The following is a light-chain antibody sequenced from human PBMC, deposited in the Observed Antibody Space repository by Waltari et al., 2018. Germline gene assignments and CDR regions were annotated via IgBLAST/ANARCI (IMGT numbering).Light chain of an antibody. CDR2: AAS. J-gene: IGKJ1*01. V-gene: IGKV3-20*01. CDR1: QSISSSY. CDR3: QQYGRSWT. Sequence: EIVLTQSPGTLSLSPGERVTLSCRTSQSISSSYLAWYQQKPGQAPRLLIHAASSRATGIPDRFSGRGSGTDFTLTISRLEPEDFAVYYCQQYGRSWTFGQGTKVEIK.